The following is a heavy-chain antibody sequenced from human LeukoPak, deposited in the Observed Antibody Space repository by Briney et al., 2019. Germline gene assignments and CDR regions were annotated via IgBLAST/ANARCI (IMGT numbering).Heavy chain of an antibody. D-gene: IGHD6-19*01. V-gene: IGHV3-66*01. Sequence: GGSLRLSCAASGFTVSSNYMSWVRQAPGKGLEWVSVIYSGGSTYYADSVKGRFTISRDNSKNTLYLQMNSLRAEDTAVYYCARDGSRSAVAGRLYGMDVWGQGNHGHRLL. CDR3: ARDGSRSAVAGRLYGMDV. CDR2: IYSGGST. CDR1: GFTVSSNY. J-gene: IGHJ6*02.